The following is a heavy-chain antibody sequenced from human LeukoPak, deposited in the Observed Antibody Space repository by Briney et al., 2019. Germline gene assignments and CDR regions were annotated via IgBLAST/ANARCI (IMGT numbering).Heavy chain of an antibody. CDR2: INPNSGGT. J-gene: IGHJ3*02. Sequence: GASVKVSCKASGYTFTGYYIHWVRQAPGQGLGWMGWINPNSGGTNYAQKFQGRVTMTRDTSISTAYMELSRLRSDDTAVYYCARNYFPLWQQLGAFDIWGQGTMVTVSS. V-gene: IGHV1-2*02. CDR1: GYTFTGYY. CDR3: ARNYFPLWQQLGAFDI. D-gene: IGHD6-13*01.